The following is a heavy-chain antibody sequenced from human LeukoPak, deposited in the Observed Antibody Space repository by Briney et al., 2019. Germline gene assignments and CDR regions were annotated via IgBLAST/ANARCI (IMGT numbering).Heavy chain of an antibody. V-gene: IGHV4-34*01. J-gene: IGHJ4*02. CDR2: INHSGST. Sequence: PSETLSLTCAVYGGSFSGYYWSWICQPPGKGLEWIGEINHSGSTNYNPSLKSRVTISVDTSKNQFSLKLSSVTAADTAVYYCARGPYAKGLGYWGQGTLVTVSS. D-gene: IGHD2-8*01. CDR1: GGSFSGYY. CDR3: ARGPYAKGLGY.